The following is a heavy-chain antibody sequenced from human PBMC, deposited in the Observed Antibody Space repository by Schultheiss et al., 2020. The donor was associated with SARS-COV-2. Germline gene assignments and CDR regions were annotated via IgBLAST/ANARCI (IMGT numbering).Heavy chain of an antibody. CDR3: ARDYYDATGDYYYYGMDV. J-gene: IGHJ6*02. CDR1: GYTFTSYG. CDR2: IIPIFGTP. Sequence: SVKVSCKASGYTFTSYGISWVRQAPGQGLEWMGGIIPIFGTPSYAHTLQGRLTITADESISTAYMELNSLRSEDTAVYYCARDYYDATGDYYYYGMDVWGQGTTVTVSS. D-gene: IGHD3-22*01. V-gene: IGHV1-69*13.